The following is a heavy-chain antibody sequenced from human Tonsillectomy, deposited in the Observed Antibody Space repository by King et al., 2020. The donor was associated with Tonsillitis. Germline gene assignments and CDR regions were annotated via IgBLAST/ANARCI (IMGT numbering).Heavy chain of an antibody. D-gene: IGHD1-14*01. CDR2: IIPILDIA. V-gene: IGHV1-69*09. CDR3: AREGQRGTTHDQPGVYYMDV. Sequence: VQLVESGAEVKRPGSSVKVSCKASGDTFSSYAISWVRQAPGQGLEWMGRIIPILDIATYAEKFQGRVTITADKSTSTAYMEVSSLRSEDTAVYYCAREGQRGTTHDQPGVYYMDVWGKGTAVTVSS. J-gene: IGHJ6*03. CDR1: GDTFSSYA.